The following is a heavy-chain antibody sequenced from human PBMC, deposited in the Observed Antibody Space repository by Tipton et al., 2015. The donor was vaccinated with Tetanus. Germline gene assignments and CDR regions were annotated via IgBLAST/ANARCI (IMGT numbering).Heavy chain of an antibody. Sequence: TLSLTCTVSGDSITSFYWNWIRKPPGAGLEWIGEINLSGSASYNPSLKSPVTITVDTSTNQFSLKLTSVTAAETAVYYCARPVKQWMGPVDSWGQGALFSVSS. V-gene: IGHV4-34*01. D-gene: IGHD6-19*01. CDR1: GDSITSFY. CDR2: INLSGSA. CDR3: ARPVKQWMGPVDS. J-gene: IGHJ4*02.